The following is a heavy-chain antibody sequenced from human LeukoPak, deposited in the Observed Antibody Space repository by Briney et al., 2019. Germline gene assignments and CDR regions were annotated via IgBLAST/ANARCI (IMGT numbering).Heavy chain of an antibody. Sequence: PSETLSLTCTVSGGSISSYYWSWIRQPPGKGLEWIGYIYYSGSTNYNPSLESRVTISVDTSKNQFSLKLSSVTAADTAVYYCAGGGYYYYYMDVWGKGTTVTVSS. V-gene: IGHV4-59*08. J-gene: IGHJ6*03. CDR2: IYYSGST. CDR3: AGGGYYYYYMDV. D-gene: IGHD3-16*01. CDR1: GGSISSYY.